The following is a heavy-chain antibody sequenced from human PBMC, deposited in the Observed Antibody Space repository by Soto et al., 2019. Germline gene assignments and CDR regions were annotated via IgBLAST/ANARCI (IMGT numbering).Heavy chain of an antibody. CDR1: GGSFSGYY. CDR3: ARSRVLRFLEWLQTYYYYYGMDV. CDR2: INHSGST. Sequence: SETLSLTCAVYGGSFSGYYWSWIRQPPGKGLEWIGEINHSGSTNYNPSLKSRVTISVDTSKNQFSLKLSSVTAADTAVYYCARSRVLRFLEWLQTYYYYYGMDVWGQGTTVTVSS. D-gene: IGHD3-3*01. J-gene: IGHJ6*02. V-gene: IGHV4-34*01.